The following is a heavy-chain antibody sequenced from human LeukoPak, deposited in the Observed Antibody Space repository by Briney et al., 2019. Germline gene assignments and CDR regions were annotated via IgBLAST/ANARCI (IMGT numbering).Heavy chain of an antibody. Sequence: PGGSLRLSCAASGFTFSSYPMSWVRQAPGKGLQWVSAISNGGGSAYYADSVKGRFTISRDNSKNTLYLQMNSLRAEDTAVYYCAKDPRGYDPGDYWGQGTLVTVSS. V-gene: IGHV3-23*01. D-gene: IGHD5-12*01. J-gene: IGHJ4*02. CDR3: AKDPRGYDPGDY. CDR1: GFTFSSYP. CDR2: ISNGGGSA.